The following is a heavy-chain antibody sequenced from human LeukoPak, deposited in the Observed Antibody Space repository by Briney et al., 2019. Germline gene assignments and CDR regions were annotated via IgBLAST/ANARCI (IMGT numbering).Heavy chain of an antibody. CDR2: IYYSGST. CDR3: ARRVRYCSSTSCKWGGFY. J-gene: IGHJ4*02. D-gene: IGHD2-2*01. V-gene: IGHV4-4*02. CDR1: GGSISSSNW. Sequence: SGTLSLTCAVSGGSISSSNWWSWVRQPPGKGLEWIGYIYYSGSTNYNPSHKSRVTISVDTSKNQFSLKLSSVTAADTAVYYCARRVRYCSSTSCKWGGFYWGQGTLVTVSS.